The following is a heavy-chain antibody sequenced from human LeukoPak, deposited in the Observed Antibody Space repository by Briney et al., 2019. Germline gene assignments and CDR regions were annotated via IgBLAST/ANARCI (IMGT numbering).Heavy chain of an antibody. J-gene: IGHJ4*02. D-gene: IGHD1-26*01. CDR2: ISSSSSYI. CDR1: GFTFSTYS. Sequence: GGSLRLSCAASGFTFSTYSMNWVRQAPGKGLEWVSSISSSSSYIHYADSMKGRFTISRDNAKKSLYLQMNSLRAEDTAVYYCARVRGAGGSSWWGSGNKYYFDYWGQGTLVTVSS. V-gene: IGHV3-21*01. CDR3: ARVRGAGGSSWWGSGNKYYFDY.